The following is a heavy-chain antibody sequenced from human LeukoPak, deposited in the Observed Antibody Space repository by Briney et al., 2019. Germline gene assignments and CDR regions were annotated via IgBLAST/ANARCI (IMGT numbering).Heavy chain of an antibody. V-gene: IGHV3-7*01. Sequence: TGGSLTLSCAVSAFTFSNYWMSWLRQPPGKGLEWVANIKEDGSEINYVDSVKGRFTISRDNAKNSLYLQMNSLRVDDTAVYYCARDRGYSAFDYWGQGTLVTVSS. J-gene: IGHJ4*02. CDR1: AFTFSNYW. CDR2: IKEDGSEI. D-gene: IGHD4-23*01. CDR3: ARDRGYSAFDY.